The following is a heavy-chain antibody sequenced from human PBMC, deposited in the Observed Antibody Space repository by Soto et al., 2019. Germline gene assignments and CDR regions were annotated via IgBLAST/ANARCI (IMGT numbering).Heavy chain of an antibody. J-gene: IGHJ4*02. V-gene: IGHV1-69*04. Sequence: GASLKVSCKSSGGTLSSYTFSCVRQAPGQGLEWMGRVIPNLGVTNYAKKFQGRFTIVVDTSTSTAYMELNSLRYEDTAVYYCARDKGYCSDTSCPDFDYWGQGTLVTVSS. CDR1: GGTLSSYT. D-gene: IGHD2-15*01. CDR2: VIPNLGVT. CDR3: ARDKGYCSDTSCPDFDY.